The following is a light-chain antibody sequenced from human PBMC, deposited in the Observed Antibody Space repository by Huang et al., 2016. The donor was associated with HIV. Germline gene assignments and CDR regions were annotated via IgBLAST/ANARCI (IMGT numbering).Light chain of an antibody. J-gene: IGKJ4*01. CDR3: QQYDKWPPGLT. CDR1: QNVRNN. Sequence: EIMMTQSPATLSVSPGGRATLSCRASQNVRNNLAWYQQKTGQAPRILIYETSTRASGIPARFSGSGSATDFTLTISGLQSEDFAIYYCQQYDKWPPGLTFGGGTKVEI. V-gene: IGKV3D-15*01. CDR2: ETS.